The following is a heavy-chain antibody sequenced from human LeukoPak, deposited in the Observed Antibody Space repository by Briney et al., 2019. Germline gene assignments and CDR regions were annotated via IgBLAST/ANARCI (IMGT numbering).Heavy chain of an antibody. J-gene: IGHJ4*02. D-gene: IGHD2-15*01. CDR3: AGRYCSGGSCYSPYFDY. CDR1: GGTFSSYA. V-gene: IGHV1-69*13. Sequence: ASVKVSCKASGGTFSSYAISWVRQAPGQGLEWMGGIIPIFGTANYAQKFQGRVTITADESTSTAYMELSSLRSEDTAVYYCAGRYCSGGSCYSPYFDYWGQGTLVTVSS. CDR2: IIPIFGTA.